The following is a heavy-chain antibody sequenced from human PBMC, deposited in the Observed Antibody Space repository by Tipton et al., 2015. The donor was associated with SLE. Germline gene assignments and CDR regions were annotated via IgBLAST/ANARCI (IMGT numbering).Heavy chain of an antibody. D-gene: IGHD2-15*01. J-gene: IGHJ4*02. V-gene: IGHV4-59*02. CDR3: ARDAYCSGGSCYGFDS. Sequence: TLSLTCTVSGGSVSFYYWSWIRQPPGKGLEWIGYIYNIGVTNYNPSLKSRVTISVDASKDQLSLTVSSVTAADTAVYHCARDAYCSGGSCYGFDSWGPGTLVAVSS. CDR2: IYNIGVT. CDR1: GGSVSFYY.